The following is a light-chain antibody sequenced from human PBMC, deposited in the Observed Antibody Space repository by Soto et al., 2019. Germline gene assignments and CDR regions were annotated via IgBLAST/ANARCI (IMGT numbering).Light chain of an antibody. CDR2: KVS. J-gene: IGKJ5*01. V-gene: IGKV2-30*02. CDR3: MQGTHWPIT. CDR1: QXLVHSDGIAY. Sequence: DVVMTQSPLSLPVTLGQPASISCRSNQXLVHSDGIAYFSWFQQRPGRSPRRLIYKVSNRDSGVPARFSSSGSGTDFALKISRVEAEDVGVYYCMQGTHWPITFGQGTRLEIK.